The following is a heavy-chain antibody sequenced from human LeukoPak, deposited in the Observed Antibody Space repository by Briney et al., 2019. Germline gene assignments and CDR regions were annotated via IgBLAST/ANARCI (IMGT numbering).Heavy chain of an antibody. V-gene: IGHV5-51*07. J-gene: IGHJ4*02. D-gene: IGHD3-9*01. CDR1: GHSFTSYW. Sequence: GESLKISCKGSGHSFTSYWIGWVHQMPGKGLEWMGIIYPGDSDTRYSPSFQGQVTISADKSISTACLQWSSLKASDTAMYYCASRNYDILTGYYYFDYWGQGTLVTVSS. CDR2: IYPGDSDT. CDR3: ASRNYDILTGYYYFDY.